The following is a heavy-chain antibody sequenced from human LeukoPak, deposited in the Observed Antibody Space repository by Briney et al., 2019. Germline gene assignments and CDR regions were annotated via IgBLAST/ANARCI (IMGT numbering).Heavy chain of an antibody. V-gene: IGHV4-31*03. Sequence: PSETLSLTCTVSGGSISSGGYYWSWIRQHPGKGLEWIGYIYYSGSTYYNPSLKSRVTISVDTSKNQFPLKLSSVTAADTAVYYCARAINSSGYYYARKVYNWFDPRGQGTLVTVSS. CDR3: ARAINSSGYYYARKVYNWFDP. D-gene: IGHD3-22*01. J-gene: IGHJ5*02. CDR1: GGSISSGGYY. CDR2: IYYSGST.